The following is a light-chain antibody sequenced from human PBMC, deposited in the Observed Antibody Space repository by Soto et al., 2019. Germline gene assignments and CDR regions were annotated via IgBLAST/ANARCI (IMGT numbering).Light chain of an antibody. V-gene: IGLV2-14*01. Sequence: QSALTKPASVSGSPRQSITISCTGTSSDVGGYNYVSWYQQHPGKAPKLMIYAVNNRPSGVSNRFSGSKSGNTASLTISGLQAEYEADYYCSSYTCSSTYVVFGGGTKLTVL. J-gene: IGLJ2*01. CDR2: AVN. CDR3: SSYTCSSTYVV. CDR1: SSDVGGYNY.